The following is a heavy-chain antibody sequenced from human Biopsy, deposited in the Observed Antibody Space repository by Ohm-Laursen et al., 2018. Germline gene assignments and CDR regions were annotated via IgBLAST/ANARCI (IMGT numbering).Heavy chain of an antibody. V-gene: IGHV3-9*01. D-gene: IGHD6-6*01. Sequence: SLRLSCAASVFTYDDFAMHWVRQVPVTGLEWVSGITWYSGFTGYADSVKGRITIARDNAKNSLYLQLNSLRAEDTAVYYCARDSSGTAREGGMDVWGQGTTVTVSS. CDR3: ARDSSGTAREGGMDV. CDR2: ITWYSGFT. CDR1: VFTYDDFA. J-gene: IGHJ6*02.